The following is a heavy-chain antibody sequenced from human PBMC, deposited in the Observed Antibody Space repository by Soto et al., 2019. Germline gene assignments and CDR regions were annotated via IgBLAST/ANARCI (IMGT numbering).Heavy chain of an antibody. V-gene: IGHV2-5*02. CDR3: APSRCGRDCLGSGSCHYYYCMDV. J-gene: IGHJ6*02. CDR2: IYWDDDK. D-gene: IGHD2-21*02. CDR1: GFSLTTGGGD. Sequence: SGPTLVNHAQTLTLTCTFSGFSLTTGGGDVSWIRQPPGKALEWLALIYWDDDKRYSPSLNSRLTVTKDTSKNQVLLTMTNMDPVHTATYYCAPSRCGRDCLGSGSCHYYYCMDVWGRRST.